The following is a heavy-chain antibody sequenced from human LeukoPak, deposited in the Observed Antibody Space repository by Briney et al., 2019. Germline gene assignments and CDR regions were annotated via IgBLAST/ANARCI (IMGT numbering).Heavy chain of an antibody. CDR3: AKVIVVVVAATLSGNFDY. Sequence: PGGSLRLSCAASGFTFSSYSMNWVRQAPGKGLEWVSSISSSSSYIYYADSVKGRFTISRDNAKNSLYLQMNSLRAEDTAVYYCAKVIVVVVAATLSGNFDYWGQGTLVTVSS. J-gene: IGHJ4*02. V-gene: IGHV3-21*01. CDR2: ISSSSSYI. D-gene: IGHD2-15*01. CDR1: GFTFSSYS.